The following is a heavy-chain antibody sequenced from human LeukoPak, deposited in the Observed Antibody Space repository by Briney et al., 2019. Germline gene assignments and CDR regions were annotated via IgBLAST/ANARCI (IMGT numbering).Heavy chain of an antibody. J-gene: IGHJ6*03. D-gene: IGHD6-19*01. Sequence: SETLSLTCTVSGGSISSYYWSWIRQPAGKGLEWIGCIYTSGSTNYNPSLKSRVTMSVDTSKNQFSLKLRSVPAADTAVYYCAREVNSSGWYGAYYYYIDVWGKGTTVTVSS. CDR1: GGSISSYY. V-gene: IGHV4-4*07. CDR3: AREVNSSGWYGAYYYYIDV. CDR2: IYTSGST.